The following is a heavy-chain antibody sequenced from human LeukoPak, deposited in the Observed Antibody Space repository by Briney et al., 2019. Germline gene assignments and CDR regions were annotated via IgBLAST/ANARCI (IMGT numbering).Heavy chain of an antibody. D-gene: IGHD3-22*01. Sequence: PSETLSLTCTVSGVSISGHYWSWIRQPLGNGLGWIGFVYYSGRTRYNPSLHSRVTISADTSKNHLSLKLTSVTAADTAVYYCARLLDNDSSGDPDTFDMWGQGIKVTVSS. CDR1: GVSISGHY. CDR2: VYYSGRT. CDR3: ARLLDNDSSGDPDTFDM. J-gene: IGHJ3*02. V-gene: IGHV4-59*11.